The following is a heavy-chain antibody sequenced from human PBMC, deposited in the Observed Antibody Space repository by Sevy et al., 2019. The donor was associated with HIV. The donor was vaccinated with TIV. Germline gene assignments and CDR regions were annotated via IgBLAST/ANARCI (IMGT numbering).Heavy chain of an antibody. J-gene: IGHJ4*02. CDR2: IDTSSSSI. D-gene: IGHD2-2*01. V-gene: IGHV3-48*04. CDR3: VREYGSPFGVCSSLGCYFDY. CDR1: GFIFGSYS. Sequence: GGSLRLSCAASGFIFGSYSMNWVRQAPGKGLEWISYIDTSSSSIHYAHSVKGRFTISRDNRKNSLYLQMNSLRAEETAVYYCVREYGSPFGVCSSLGCYFDYWGQGALVTVSS.